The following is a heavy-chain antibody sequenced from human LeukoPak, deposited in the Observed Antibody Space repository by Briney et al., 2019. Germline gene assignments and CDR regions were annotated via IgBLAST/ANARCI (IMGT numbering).Heavy chain of an antibody. Sequence: PGGSLRLSCAASGFTFSSYDMHWVRQATGKGLEWVSAIGTAGDTYYPGSVKGRFTISRENAKNSLYLQMNSLRAGDTAVYYCARGRGPAYGSGGPAYYYGMDVWGQGTTVTVSS. V-gene: IGHV3-13*01. D-gene: IGHD3-10*01. CDR2: IGTAGDT. CDR3: ARGRGPAYGSGGPAYYYGMDV. CDR1: GFTFSSYD. J-gene: IGHJ6*02.